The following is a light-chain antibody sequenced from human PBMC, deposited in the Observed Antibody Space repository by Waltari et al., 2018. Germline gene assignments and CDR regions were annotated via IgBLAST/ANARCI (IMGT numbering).Light chain of an antibody. CDR2: DVS. CDR1: SLDVGSCDY. V-gene: IGLV2-14*03. J-gene: IGLJ1*01. CDR3: SSYSSSTSPFV. Sequence: QSALTHPASVSGSPGQSITISCTGTSLDVGSCDYVSWYQQHPGTAPKLMIYDVSNRPSGVSNRFSGSKSGYTASLTISGLQAEDEADYYCSSYSSSTSPFVFGAGTRVTVL.